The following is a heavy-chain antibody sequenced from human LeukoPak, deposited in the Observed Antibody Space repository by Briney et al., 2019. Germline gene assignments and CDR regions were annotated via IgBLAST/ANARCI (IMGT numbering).Heavy chain of an antibody. J-gene: IGHJ4*02. CDR2: IRSKAYGGTT. CDR1: GFTFGDYA. D-gene: IGHD3-10*02. V-gene: IGHV3-49*04. Sequence: PGGSLRLSCTASGFTFGDYAMSWVRQAPGKGLEWVGLIRSKAYGGTTEYAASVKGRFTISRDDSKSIAYLQMNSLKTEDTAVYYCTRAYYVPEFDYWGQGELVTVSS. CDR3: TRAYYVPEFDY.